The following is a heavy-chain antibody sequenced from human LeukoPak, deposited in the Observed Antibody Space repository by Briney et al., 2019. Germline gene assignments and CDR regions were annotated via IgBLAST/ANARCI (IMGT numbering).Heavy chain of an antibody. CDR3: ARAPGYRNFLDY. J-gene: IGHJ4*02. Sequence: GGSLRLSCAASGFTFSSYGMNWVRQAPGKGLEWVSFISSSSSYIYYADSVKGRFTISRDNAKSLLYLQMNSLRAEDTAVYYCARAPGYRNFLDYWGQGTLVTVSS. D-gene: IGHD6-13*01. V-gene: IGHV3-21*01. CDR1: GFTFSSYG. CDR2: ISSSSSYI.